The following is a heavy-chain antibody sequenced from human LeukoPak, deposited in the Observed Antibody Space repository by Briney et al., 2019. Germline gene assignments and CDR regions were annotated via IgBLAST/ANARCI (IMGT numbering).Heavy chain of an antibody. CDR1: GYTFTSYY. D-gene: IGHD6-13*01. J-gene: IGHJ6*03. Sequence: ASVKVSCKASGYTFTSYYMHWVRQAPGQGLECMGIINPSGGSTSYAQKFQGRVTMTRDMSTSTVYMELSSLRSEDTAVYYCARAAARNYYMDVWGKGTTVTVSS. CDR2: INPSGGST. V-gene: IGHV1-46*01. CDR3: ARAAARNYYMDV.